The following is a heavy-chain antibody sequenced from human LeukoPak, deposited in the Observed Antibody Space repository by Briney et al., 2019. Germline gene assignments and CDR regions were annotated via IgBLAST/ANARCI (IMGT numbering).Heavy chain of an antibody. CDR1: GFTFDDYA. CDR2: ISWNSGSI. J-gene: IGHJ4*02. V-gene: IGHV3-9*01. CDR3: AKQARWLHPYFDY. Sequence: PGRSLRLSCAASGFTFDDYAMHWVQQAPGKGLEWVSGISWNSGSIGYADSVKGRFTISRDNAKNSLYPQMNSLRAEDTALYYCAKQARWLHPYFDYWGQGTLVTVSS. D-gene: IGHD5-24*01.